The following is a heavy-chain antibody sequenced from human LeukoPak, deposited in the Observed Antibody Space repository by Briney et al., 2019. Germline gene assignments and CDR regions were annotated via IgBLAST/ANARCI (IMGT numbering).Heavy chain of an antibody. J-gene: IGHJ3*01. CDR1: GFTFSSYG. V-gene: IGHV3-30*03. CDR3: ATWGYARAFDV. CDR2: ISYDGSSK. Sequence: GGSLRLSCAASGFTFSSYGMHWVRQTPGKGLEWVAVISYDGSSKYYADSVKGRFTISRDNSKNMLYLQMNSLRAEDTAVHYCATWGYARAFDVWGQGTMVTVSS. D-gene: IGHD3-16*01.